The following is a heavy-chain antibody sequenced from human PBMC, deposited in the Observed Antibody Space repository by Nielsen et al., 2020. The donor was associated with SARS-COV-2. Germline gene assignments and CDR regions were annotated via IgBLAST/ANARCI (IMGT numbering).Heavy chain of an antibody. D-gene: IGHD6-13*01. CDR2: IDPSDSYT. J-gene: IGHJ4*02. V-gene: IGHV5-10-1*01. CDR3: ASLNSYSTYYDY. CDR1: GYSFTSYW. Sequence: KVSCKGSGYSFTSYWISWVRQMPGKGLEWMGRIDPSDSYTNYSPSFQGHVTISADKSISTAYLQWSSLKASDTAMYYCASLNSYSTYYDYWGQGTLVTVSS.